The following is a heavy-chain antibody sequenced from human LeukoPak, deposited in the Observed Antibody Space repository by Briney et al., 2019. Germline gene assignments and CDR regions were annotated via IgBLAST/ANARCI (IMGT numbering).Heavy chain of an antibody. D-gene: IGHD1-1*01. CDR2: ISHFT. V-gene: IGHV1-18*01. Sequence: ASVKVSCKASGYNFRNHGITWVRQAPGQGLEWMGWISHFTNYPQKFQSRVTMTTDTSTSTAYMELRSLRSDDTAMYYCVRMRVPSDDVDFDYWGQGILVTVSS. CDR3: VRMRVPSDDVDFDY. J-gene: IGHJ4*02. CDR1: GYNFRNHG.